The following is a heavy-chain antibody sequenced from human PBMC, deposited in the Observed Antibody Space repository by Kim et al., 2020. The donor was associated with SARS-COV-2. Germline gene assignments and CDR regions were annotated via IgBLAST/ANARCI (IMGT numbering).Heavy chain of an antibody. CDR1: GYTFTGYY. Sequence: ASVKVSCKASGYTFTGYYMHWVRQAPGQGLEWMGWINPNSGGTNYAQKFQGWVTMTRDTSISTANMELSRLRSDDTAVYYCASGPFGDWAWFDPWGQGTLVTVSS. CDR2: INPNSGGT. J-gene: IGHJ5*02. CDR3: ASGPFGDWAWFDP. D-gene: IGHD3-10*01. V-gene: IGHV1-2*04.